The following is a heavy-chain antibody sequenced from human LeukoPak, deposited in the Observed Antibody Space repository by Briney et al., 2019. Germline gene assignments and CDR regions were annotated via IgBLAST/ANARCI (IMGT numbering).Heavy chain of an antibody. V-gene: IGHV4-34*01. CDR1: GGSFSGYY. CDR3: AGHLWGYDAFDI. Sequence: PSETLSLTCAVYGGSFSGYYWSWIRQPPGKGLEWIGEINHSGSTNYNPSLKSRVTISVDTSKNQFSLKLSSVTAADTAVYYCAGHLWGYDAFDIWGQGTMVTVSS. CDR2: INHSGST. D-gene: IGHD7-27*01. J-gene: IGHJ3*02.